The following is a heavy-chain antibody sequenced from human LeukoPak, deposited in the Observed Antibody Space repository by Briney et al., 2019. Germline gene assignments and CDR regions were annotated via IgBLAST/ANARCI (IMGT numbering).Heavy chain of an antibody. CDR3: AKDEFVASDFTGAFDI. CDR2: ISWNSGSI. CDR1: GFTFDDYA. D-gene: IGHD2-8*02. J-gene: IGHJ3*02. V-gene: IGHV3-9*03. Sequence: GRSLRLSCAASGFTFDDYAMHWVRQAPGKGLERVSGISWNSGSIGYADSVKGRFTISRDNAKNSLYLQMNSLRAEDMALYYCAKDEFVASDFTGAFDIWGQGTMVTVSS.